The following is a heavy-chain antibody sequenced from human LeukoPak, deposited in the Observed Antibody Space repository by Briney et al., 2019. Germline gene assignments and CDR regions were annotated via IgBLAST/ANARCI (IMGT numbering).Heavy chain of an antibody. V-gene: IGHV4-61*08. Sequence: SETLSLTCTVSGGSISSGGYYWSWIRQPPGKGLEWIGYIYYSGSTNYNPSLKSRVTISVDTSKNQFSLKLSSVTAADTAVYYCARDAPGSLMDVWGQGTTVTVSS. J-gene: IGHJ6*02. D-gene: IGHD1-26*01. CDR1: GGSISSGGYY. CDR3: ARDAPGSLMDV. CDR2: IYYSGST.